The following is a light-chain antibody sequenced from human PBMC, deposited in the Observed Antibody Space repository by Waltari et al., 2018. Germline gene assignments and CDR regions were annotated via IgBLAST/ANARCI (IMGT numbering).Light chain of an antibody. J-gene: IGKJ3*01. Sequence: DIVMTQTPLSLPITPGEPASIPCRSSQSLLHRNGNTYLHWYLQKPGQSPQLLIYGGSNRASGVPDRFSGSGSGTDFTLKISKVEAEDVGVYYCVQAIAFPFTFGPGTKLDIK. CDR2: GGS. CDR3: VQAIAFPFT. V-gene: IGKV2-40*01. CDR1: QSLLHRNGNTY.